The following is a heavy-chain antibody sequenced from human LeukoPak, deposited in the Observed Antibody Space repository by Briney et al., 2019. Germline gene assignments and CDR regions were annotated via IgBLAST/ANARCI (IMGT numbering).Heavy chain of an antibody. J-gene: IGHJ4*02. CDR2: ISGSGGST. D-gene: IGHD1-26*01. CDR3: AKGPGSYKLLFFDY. V-gene: IGHV3-23*01. Sequence: GGSLRLSCAASVFTFSSYAMSWVRQAPGKGLEWVSAISGSGGSTYYADSVKGRFTISRDNSKNTLYLQMNSLRAEDTAVYYCAKGPGSYKLLFFDYWGQGTLVTVSS. CDR1: VFTFSSYA.